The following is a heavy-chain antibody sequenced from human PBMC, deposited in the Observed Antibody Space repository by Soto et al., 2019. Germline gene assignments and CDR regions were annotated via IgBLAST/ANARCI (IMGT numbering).Heavy chain of an antibody. Sequence: GASVKVSCKASGYSFTNYAISWVRQAPGQGLEWMGWISTYNGDTNYAQKVQGRVTMTTDTTTTTAYMELRSLRSDDTAVYFCAREGGSNSWYGVGYYYGMDAWGQGTTVTVSS. CDR2: ISTYNGDT. CDR1: GYSFTNYA. V-gene: IGHV1-18*04. D-gene: IGHD6-13*01. CDR3: AREGGSNSWYGVGYYYGMDA. J-gene: IGHJ6*02.